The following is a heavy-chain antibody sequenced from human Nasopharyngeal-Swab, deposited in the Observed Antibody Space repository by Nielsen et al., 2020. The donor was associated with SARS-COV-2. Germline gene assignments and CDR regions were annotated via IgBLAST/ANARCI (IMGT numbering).Heavy chain of an antibody. V-gene: IGHV3-9*01. D-gene: IGHD6-19*01. CDR3: ANLLSGWYEGNAFDI. CDR2: ISWNSGSI. Sequence: GGSLRLSCAASGFTFDDYAMHWVRQAPGKGLEWVSGISWNSGSIGYADSVKGRFTISRDNAKNSLYLQMNSLRAEDTALYYCANLLSGWYEGNAFDICGQGTMVTVSS. CDR1: GFTFDDYA. J-gene: IGHJ3*02.